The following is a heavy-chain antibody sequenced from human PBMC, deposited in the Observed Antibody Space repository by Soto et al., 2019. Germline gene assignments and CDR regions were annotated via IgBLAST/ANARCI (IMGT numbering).Heavy chain of an antibody. V-gene: IGHV4-31*03. CDR3: ARVGVVPAAADPFDI. CDR2: IYYSGST. D-gene: IGHD2-2*01. CDR1: GGSISSGGYY. J-gene: IGHJ3*02. Sequence: QVQLQESGPGLVKPSQTLSLTCTVSGGSISSGGYYWSWIRQHPGKGLEWIGYIYYSGSTYYNPSLKSRVTISVDTSKNQFSLKLSSVTAADTAVYYCARVGVVPAAADPFDIWGQGTMVTVSS.